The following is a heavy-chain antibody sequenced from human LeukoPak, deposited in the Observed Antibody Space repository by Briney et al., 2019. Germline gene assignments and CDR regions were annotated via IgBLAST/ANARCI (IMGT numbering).Heavy chain of an antibody. CDR3: ATDPRYSGSYYFDY. CDR1: GYTLTELS. J-gene: IGHJ4*02. V-gene: IGHV1-24*01. Sequence: ASVKVSCKVSGYTLTELSMHWVRQAPGKGLEWMGGFDPEDGETIYAQKFQGRVTMTEDTSTDTAYMELSSLGSEDTAVYYCATDPRYSGSYYFDYWGQGTLVTVSS. CDR2: FDPEDGET. D-gene: IGHD1-26*01.